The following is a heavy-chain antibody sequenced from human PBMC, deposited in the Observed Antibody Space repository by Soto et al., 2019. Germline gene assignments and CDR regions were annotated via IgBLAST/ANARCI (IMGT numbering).Heavy chain of an antibody. CDR3: ARSPRACSGGSCYSRFFNWFDP. Sequence: SETLSLTCTVSGGSISSSSYYWGWIRQPPGKGLEWIGSIYYSGSTYYNPSLKSRVTISVDTSKNQFSLKLSSVTAADTAVYYCARSPRACSGGSCYSRFFNWFDPWGQGTLVTVSS. V-gene: IGHV4-39*01. J-gene: IGHJ5*02. CDR2: IYYSGST. CDR1: GGSISSSSYY. D-gene: IGHD2-15*01.